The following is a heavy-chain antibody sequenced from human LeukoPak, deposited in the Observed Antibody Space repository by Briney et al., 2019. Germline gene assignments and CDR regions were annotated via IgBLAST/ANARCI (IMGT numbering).Heavy chain of an antibody. CDR3: ARSLQYNNNNYFYYGMDV. V-gene: IGHV4-59*01. CDR2: IYYSGST. CDR1: GGSISSYY. Sequence: SETLSLTCTVSGGSISSYYWNWIRQPPGEGLEWIGYIYYSGSTNYNPSLKNRVTISVDTSKNQFSLKLNSVTAADTAVYYCARSLQYNNNNYFYYGMDVWGQGTTVTVSS. D-gene: IGHD3-10*01. J-gene: IGHJ6*02.